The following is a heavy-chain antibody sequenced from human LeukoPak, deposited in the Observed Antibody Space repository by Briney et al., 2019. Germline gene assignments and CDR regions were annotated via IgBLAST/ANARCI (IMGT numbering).Heavy chain of an antibody. D-gene: IGHD3-3*01. CDR1: GGSISSYY. J-gene: IGHJ5*02. CDR2: IYSSGST. V-gene: IGHV4-59*01. Sequence: SETLSLTCTVSGGSISSYYWSWIRQPPEKGLERIGYIYSSGSTNYNPSLRSRVTISVDTSKKQFSLKLNSVTAADTAVYYCARRGDTIFGVVNMAGWFDPWGQGTLVTVPS. CDR3: ARRGDTIFGVVNMAGWFDP.